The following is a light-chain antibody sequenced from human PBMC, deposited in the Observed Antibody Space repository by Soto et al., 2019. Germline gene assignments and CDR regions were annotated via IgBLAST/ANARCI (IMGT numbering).Light chain of an antibody. CDR1: SSDVGNYNL. CDR2: EGS. J-gene: IGLJ2*01. V-gene: IGLV2-23*01. CDR3: CSYAGSSTYVV. Sequence: QSALTQPASVSGSPGQSITISCTGTSSDVGNYNLVSWYQHHPGKAPKLMIYEGSKRPSGVSNRFSGSKSGNTASLTISGLQAEDEADYYCCSYAGSSTYVVFGGGTTLTVL.